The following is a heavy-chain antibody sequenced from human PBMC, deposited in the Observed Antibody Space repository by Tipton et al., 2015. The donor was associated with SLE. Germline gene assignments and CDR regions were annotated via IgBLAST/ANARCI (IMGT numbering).Heavy chain of an antibody. CDR1: GYSFTSHY. CDR3: ARNLEFTGDCDY. D-gene: IGHD1-1*01. V-gene: IGHV1-8*02. J-gene: IGHJ4*02. Sequence: QSGPEVKKPGASVKVSCMPSGYSFTSHYIHWVRQATGQGLEWMGWMNPNSGNTGYAQEFQGRVTMTRDTSTGTAYMELSSLRSEDTAVYYCARNLEFTGDCDYGRQGTLVTVSS. CDR2: MNPNSGNT.